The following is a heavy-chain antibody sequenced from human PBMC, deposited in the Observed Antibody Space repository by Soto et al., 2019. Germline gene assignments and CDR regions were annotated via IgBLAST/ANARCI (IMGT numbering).Heavy chain of an antibody. Sequence: SVKVSCKASGGTFSSYAISWVRQAPGQGLEWMGGIIPIFGTANYAQKFQGRVTITADESTSTAYMELSSLRFDDAAVYFCARERYQVISDGMDVWGQGTTVTVSS. CDR3: ARERYQVISDGMDV. CDR1: GGTFSSYA. V-gene: IGHV1-69*13. CDR2: IIPIFGTA. D-gene: IGHD2-2*01. J-gene: IGHJ6*02.